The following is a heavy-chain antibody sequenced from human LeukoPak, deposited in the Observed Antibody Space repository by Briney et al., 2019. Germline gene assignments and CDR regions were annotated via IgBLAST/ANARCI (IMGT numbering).Heavy chain of an antibody. CDR3: ARDFGSSGWYV. Sequence: PGRSLRLSCVASGFTFSSYGMHWVRQAPGKGLEWVAAIWHDGSKKYYADSVKGRFTISRDNSKNTLYLQMNSLRAEDTAVYYCARDFGSSGWYVWGQGTLVTVSS. V-gene: IGHV3-33*01. J-gene: IGHJ4*02. CDR1: GFTFSSYG. D-gene: IGHD6-19*01. CDR2: IWHDGSKK.